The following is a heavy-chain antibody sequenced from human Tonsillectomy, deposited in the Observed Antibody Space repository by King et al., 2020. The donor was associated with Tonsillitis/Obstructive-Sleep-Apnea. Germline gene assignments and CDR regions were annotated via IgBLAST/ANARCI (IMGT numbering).Heavy chain of an antibody. J-gene: IGHJ6*02. V-gene: IGHV3-33*01. D-gene: IGHD3-10*01. CDR1: GFTFSDYG. CDR2: IWYDGSNK. Sequence: VQLVESGGGVVRPGRSLRLSCAASGFTFSDYGMHWVRQAPGKGLEWVAVIWYDGSNKYYADSVKGRFTISRDNSKNTVYLQMNSLRAEDTAVYYCARTYYFKDYYYGMDVWGQGTPVTVSS. CDR3: ARTYYFKDYYYGMDV.